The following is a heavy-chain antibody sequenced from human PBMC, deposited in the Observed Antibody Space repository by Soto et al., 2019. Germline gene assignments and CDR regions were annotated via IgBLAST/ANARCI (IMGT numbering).Heavy chain of an antibody. D-gene: IGHD2-8*01. CDR3: ARDEWGWFDP. V-gene: IGHV4-59*01. Sequence: QVQLQESGPGLVKPSETLSLTCTVSGGSISSYYWSWNRQPPGKGLEWIRYIYYSGSTNYNPSLKSRVTISVDTSKNQVSLKLSSVTAADTAVYYCARDEWGWFDPWGQGTLVTVSS. CDR2: IYYSGST. J-gene: IGHJ5*02. CDR1: GGSISSYY.